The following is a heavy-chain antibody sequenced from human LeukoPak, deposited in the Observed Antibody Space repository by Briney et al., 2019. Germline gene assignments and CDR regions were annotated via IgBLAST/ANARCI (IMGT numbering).Heavy chain of an antibody. Sequence: GGSLRLSCTASGFTFGDYAMSWFRQAPGKGLEWVGFTRSKAYGGTTEYAASVKGRFTISRDDSKSIAYLQMNSLKTEDTAVYYCTRDQHDFWSGYYAYYYYYYMDVWGKGTTVTVSS. CDR1: GFTFGDYA. D-gene: IGHD3-3*01. CDR3: TRDQHDFWSGYYAYYYYYYMDV. V-gene: IGHV3-49*03. CDR2: TRSKAYGGTT. J-gene: IGHJ6*03.